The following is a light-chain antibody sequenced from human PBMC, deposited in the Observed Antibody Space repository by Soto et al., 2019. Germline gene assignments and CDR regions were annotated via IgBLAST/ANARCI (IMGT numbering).Light chain of an antibody. CDR3: QQTESTPQT. J-gene: IGKJ1*01. Sequence: DIQMTQSPSSLSASVGDRVTISCRASQSIRNYVSWYQQKPGTAPKLLIRAASTLQSGVPSRFSGSGSGTDLTLTISSLQIEDFATYFCQQTESTPQTFGQGTNVEI. CDR2: AAS. CDR1: QSIRNY. V-gene: IGKV1-39*01.